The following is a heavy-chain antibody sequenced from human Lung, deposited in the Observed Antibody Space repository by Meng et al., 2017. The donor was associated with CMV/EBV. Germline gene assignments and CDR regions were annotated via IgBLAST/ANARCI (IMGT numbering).Heavy chain of an antibody. Sequence: TFNDYGLIRVRQDPGKGLEWVGGISAYRGNTNYAQKNQDRVTMTTHTSSNAAYMELGSLRSDDTAIYYCARVVVHYYARGDNADYSDYWGQGTLVTVSS. V-gene: IGHV1-18*04. CDR2: ISAYRGNT. CDR3: ARVVVHYYARGDNADYSDY. J-gene: IGHJ4*02. CDR1: TFNDYG. D-gene: IGHD3-10*02.